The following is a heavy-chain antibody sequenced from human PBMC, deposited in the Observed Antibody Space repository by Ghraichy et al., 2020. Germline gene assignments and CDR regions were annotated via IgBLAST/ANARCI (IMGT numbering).Heavy chain of an antibody. D-gene: IGHD6-19*01. CDR3: ARHDSDSSGWNYFDY. V-gene: IGHV5-51*01. CDR1: GYSFTSYW. CDR2: IYPGDSDT. J-gene: IGHJ4*02. Sequence: GESLNISCKGSGYSFTSYWIGWVRQMPGKGLEWMGIIYPGDSDTRYSPSFQGQVTISADKSISTTYLQWSSLKASDTAMYYCARHDSDSSGWNYFDYWGQGTLVTVSS.